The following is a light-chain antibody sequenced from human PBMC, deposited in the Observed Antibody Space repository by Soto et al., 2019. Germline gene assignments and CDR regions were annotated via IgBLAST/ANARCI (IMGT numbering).Light chain of an antibody. CDR3: AAWDDSLNGWV. CDR2: SHN. CDR1: SSNVGSNN. J-gene: IGLJ3*02. V-gene: IGLV1-44*01. Sequence: QSALTQPPSVSGTPGQRITISCSGASSNVGSNNVNWYQQVPGTAPKVLVHSHNRRPSGVPDRFSASKSDTSASLAISGLQTEDEADYYCAAWDDSLNGWVFGGGTKLTVL.